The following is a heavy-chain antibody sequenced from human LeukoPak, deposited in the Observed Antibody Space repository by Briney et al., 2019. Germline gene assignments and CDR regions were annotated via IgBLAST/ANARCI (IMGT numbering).Heavy chain of an antibody. J-gene: IGHJ4*02. CDR3: ARDEYSSEYGTFDY. D-gene: IGHD6-6*01. V-gene: IGHV1-69*01. CDR1: GGTFSSYA. CDR2: IIPIFGTA. Sequence: SVKVSCKASGGTFSSYAISWVRQAPGQGLEWMGGIIPIFGTANYAQKFQGRVTITADESTSTAYMELSSLRSDDTAVYYCARDEYSSEYGTFDYWGQGTLVTVSS.